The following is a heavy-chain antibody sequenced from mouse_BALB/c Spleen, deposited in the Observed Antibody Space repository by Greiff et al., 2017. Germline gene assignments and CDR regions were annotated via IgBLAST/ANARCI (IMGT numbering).Heavy chain of an antibody. CDR1: GFTFSDYY. J-gene: IGHJ3*01. Sequence: EVMLVESGGGLVKPGGSLKLSCAASGFTFSDYYMYWVRQTPEKRLEWVATISDGGIYTYYPDSVKGRFTISRDNAKNNLYLQMSSLKSEDTAMYYCARDLYYGYDWFAYWGQGTLVTVSA. CDR2: ISDGGIYT. V-gene: IGHV5-4*02. D-gene: IGHD2-2*01. CDR3: ARDLYYGYDWFAY.